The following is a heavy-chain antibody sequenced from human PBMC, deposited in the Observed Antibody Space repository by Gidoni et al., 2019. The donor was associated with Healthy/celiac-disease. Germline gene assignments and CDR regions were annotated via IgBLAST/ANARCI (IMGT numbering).Heavy chain of an antibody. J-gene: IGHJ6*02. CDR2: IYSGGST. Sequence: VPLLESGGGLIQPGGSLRLSCAASGFTVSINYMSWVRQAPGKGLEWLLVIYSGGSTYYADSVKGRVTISRDNSKNTLYLQMNSLRAEDTAGYYCARDAPRYCSGGSCYQYYDYGMDGWGQGTTVTVSS. D-gene: IGHD2-15*01. V-gene: IGHV3-53*01. CDR1: GFTVSINY. CDR3: ARDAPRYCSGGSCYQYYDYGMDG.